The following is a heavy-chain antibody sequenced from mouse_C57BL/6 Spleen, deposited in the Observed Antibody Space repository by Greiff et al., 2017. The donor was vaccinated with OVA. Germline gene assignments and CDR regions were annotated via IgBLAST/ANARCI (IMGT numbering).Heavy chain of an antibody. V-gene: IGHV1-80*01. D-gene: IGHD2-1*01. CDR1: GYAFSSYW. CDR3: AKPGGNGYYAMDY. CDR2: IYPGDGDT. Sequence: QVQLQQSGAELVKPGASVKISCKASGYAFSSYWMNWVKQRPGKGLEWIGQIYPGDGDTNYNGKLKGKATLTADKSSSTAYMPLISLTSVDSAVSFCAKPGGNGYYAMDYWGQGTSVTVSS. J-gene: IGHJ4*01.